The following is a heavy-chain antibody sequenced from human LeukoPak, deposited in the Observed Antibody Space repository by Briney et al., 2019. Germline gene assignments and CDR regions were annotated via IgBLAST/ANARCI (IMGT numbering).Heavy chain of an antibody. D-gene: IGHD3-3*01. CDR1: GFTFSKHG. CDR2: ISGSGGST. V-gene: IGHV3-23*01. Sequence: GGSLRLSCAATGFTFSKHGMTWVRQAPGKGLEWVSAISGSGGSTYYADSVKGRFTISRDNSKNTLYLQMNSLRAEDTAVYYCAKDRTIFSQYYFDYWGQGTLVTVSS. CDR3: AKDRTIFSQYYFDY. J-gene: IGHJ4*02.